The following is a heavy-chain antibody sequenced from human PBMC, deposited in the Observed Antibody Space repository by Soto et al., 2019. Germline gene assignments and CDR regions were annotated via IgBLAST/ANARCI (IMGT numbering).Heavy chain of an antibody. Sequence: PSETLSLTCTVSGGSISSGDYYWSWIRQPPGKGLEWIGYIYYSGSTYYNPSLKSRVTISVDTSKNQFSLKLSSVTAADTAVYYCARVTRTTEWFDPWGQGTLVTVSS. J-gene: IGHJ5*02. CDR1: GGSISSGDYY. CDR3: ARVTRTTEWFDP. D-gene: IGHD1-7*01. V-gene: IGHV4-30-4*01. CDR2: IYYSGST.